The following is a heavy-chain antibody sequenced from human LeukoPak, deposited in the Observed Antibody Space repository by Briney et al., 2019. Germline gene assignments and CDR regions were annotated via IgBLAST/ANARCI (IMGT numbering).Heavy chain of an antibody. CDR1: GFTFSTFG. V-gene: IGHV3-33*01. CDR3: ARDVDTSSHSSQLDP. D-gene: IGHD5-18*01. Sequence: GGSLRLSCATAGFTFSTFGIHWVRQTPGKGLEWAAAIQSDGSKQYYGDSVKGRFTISRDSSKNTAYRQMNCLRDEDTAVYYCARDVDTSSHSSQLDPWGQGTLVTVSS. CDR2: IQSDGSKQ. J-gene: IGHJ5*02.